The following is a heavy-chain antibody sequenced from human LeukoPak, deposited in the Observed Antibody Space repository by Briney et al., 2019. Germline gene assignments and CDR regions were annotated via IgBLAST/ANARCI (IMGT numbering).Heavy chain of an antibody. CDR2: IWFDGSDK. D-gene: IGHD6-13*01. CDR1: GFDFSGYG. CDR3: ARVLAAAGYFDY. V-gene: IGHV3-33*01. J-gene: IGHJ4*02. Sequence: GRSLRLSCAASGFDFSGYGMHWVRQGPGKGLEWVAVIWFDGSDKYYVDFVKGRFTISRDNSKNTLYLQMNSLRAEDTAVYYCARVLAAAGYFDYWGQGTLVTVSS.